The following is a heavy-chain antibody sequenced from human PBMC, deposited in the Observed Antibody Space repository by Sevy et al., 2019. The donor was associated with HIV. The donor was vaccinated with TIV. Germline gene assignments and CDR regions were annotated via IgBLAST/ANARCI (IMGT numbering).Heavy chain of an antibody. CDR1: GYTFSAYH. CDR2: ISPHNGDT. CDR3: ARAYCTGGRWYSLAY. Sequence: ASVKVSCKVSGYTFSAYHITWVRQAPGQGLEWMGRISPHNGDTNYAQKFQGRVTMITDTSTTTASMELRSLRSDDTAVYYCARAYCTGGRWYSLAYWGQGTLVTVSS. V-gene: IGHV1-18*01. D-gene: IGHD2-15*01. J-gene: IGHJ4*02.